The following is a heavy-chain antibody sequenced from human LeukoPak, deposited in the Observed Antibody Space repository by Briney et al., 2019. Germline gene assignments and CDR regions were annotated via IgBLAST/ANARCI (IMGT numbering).Heavy chain of an antibody. CDR1: GGSISSGGYY. J-gene: IGHJ5*02. CDR2: IYYSGST. CDR3: AREEVITIFGVAVYNWFDP. V-gene: IGHV4-31*03. Sequence: SETLSLTCTVSGGSISSGGYYWSWIRQHPGKGLEWIGYIYYSGSTYYNPSLKSRVTISVDTSKNQFSLKLSSVTAADTAVYYCAREEVITIFGVAVYNWFDPWGQGTLVTVSS. D-gene: IGHD3-3*01.